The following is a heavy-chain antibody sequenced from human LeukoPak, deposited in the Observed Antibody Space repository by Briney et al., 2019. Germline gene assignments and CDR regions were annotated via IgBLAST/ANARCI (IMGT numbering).Heavy chain of an antibody. J-gene: IGHJ3*02. V-gene: IGHV4-4*07. CDR1: VGSISSYH. Sequence: SETLSLTCTVSVGSISSYHWSWIRQPAGKGLEWIGCLYTSGGTNYNPSLKSRVSMSVDTSKSQFSLELNSVTAADTAVYYCATSGSYANDAFHIWGQGTMVTVSS. D-gene: IGHD1-26*01. CDR3: ATSGSYANDAFHI. CDR2: LYTSGGT.